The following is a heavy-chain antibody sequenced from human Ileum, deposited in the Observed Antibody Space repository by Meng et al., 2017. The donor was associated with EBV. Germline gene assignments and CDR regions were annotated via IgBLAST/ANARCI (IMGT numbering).Heavy chain of an antibody. V-gene: IGHV4-30-2*01. J-gene: IGHJ4*02. D-gene: IGHD4-23*01. CDR1: GGAISSVGHS. CDR2: IQHSGST. CDR3: ARAHPVVYFFDY. Sequence: PQESGSVLVKTAQIPSLTCAVSGGAISSVGHSWGWVRQQAGKCLEWIGDIQHSGSTYYNPSLKSRVTISVDRSRNQFSLKLSSVTAADTAVYYCARAHPVVYFFDYWGQGTLVTVSS.